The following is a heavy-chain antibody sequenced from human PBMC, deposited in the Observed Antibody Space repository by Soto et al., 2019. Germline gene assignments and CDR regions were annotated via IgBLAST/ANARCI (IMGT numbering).Heavy chain of an antibody. CDR3: ARVKVPAAILGAFDL. CDR1: GYTFSTYG. J-gene: IGHJ3*01. D-gene: IGHD2-2*02. Sequence: QVQLVQSGAEMKKPGASVKVSCKASGYTFSTYGITWVRQAPGQGLDWMGWIHPFKGDTNSAARFQDRVTMTTDTSTRTAYMELRSLRSDDTAVYYCARVKVPAAILGAFDLWGQGTLVTVSS. V-gene: IGHV1-18*01. CDR2: IHPFKGDT.